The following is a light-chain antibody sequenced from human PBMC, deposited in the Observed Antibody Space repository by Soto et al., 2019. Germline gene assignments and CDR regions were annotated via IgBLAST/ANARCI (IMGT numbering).Light chain of an antibody. V-gene: IGKV3-15*01. CDR3: QQYKNWPPWT. Sequence: ELVMTQSPATLSVSPGERATLSCRASENLNTNLAWYQQRPGQAPRLLIYGASTRATGVPARFTGSGSGTDFTLTISSLQFEDFAVYFCQQYKNWPPWTFGQGTKVDI. CDR2: GAS. J-gene: IGKJ1*01. CDR1: ENLNTN.